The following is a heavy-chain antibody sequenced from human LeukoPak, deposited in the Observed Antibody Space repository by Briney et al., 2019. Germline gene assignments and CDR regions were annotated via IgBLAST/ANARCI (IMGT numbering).Heavy chain of an antibody. J-gene: IGHJ6*02. V-gene: IGHV4-34*01. CDR2: INHTGST. CDR1: GGSFSGYY. Sequence: SSETLSLTCAVYGGSFSGYYWSWIRQPPGKGLEWIGEINHTGSTNYNPSLKSRVTISVDTSKNQFSLKLSSVTAADTAVYYCARGGRYCSSTSCYNTNYYYYYGMDVWGQGTTVTVSS. CDR3: ARGGRYCSSTSCYNTNYYYYYGMDV. D-gene: IGHD2-2*02.